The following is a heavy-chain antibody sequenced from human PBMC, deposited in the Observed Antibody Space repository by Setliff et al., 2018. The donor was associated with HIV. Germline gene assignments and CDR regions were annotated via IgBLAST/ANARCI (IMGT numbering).Heavy chain of an antibody. CDR1: GYTFTSYD. D-gene: IGHD6-19*01. V-gene: IGHV1-8*02. CDR3: ARGRYSSGLTDY. J-gene: IGHJ4*02. Sequence: ASVKVSCKASGYTFTSYDISWVRQAPGQGLERMGWMNPKSGNTGYAQKFQGRVAMTRNTSISTAYMELRSLKSGDTAVYYCARGRYSSGLTDYWGQGTLVTVS. CDR2: MNPKSGNT.